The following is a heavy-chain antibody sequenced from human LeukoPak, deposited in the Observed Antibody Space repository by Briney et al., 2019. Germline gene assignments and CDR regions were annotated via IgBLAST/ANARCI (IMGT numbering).Heavy chain of an antibody. CDR3: AILGQLGVFDY. CDR2: IIPIFGTA. V-gene: IGHV1-69*06. D-gene: IGHD7-27*01. CDR1: GGTFSSYA. Sequence: GASVKVSCKASGGTFSSYAISWVRQAPGQGLEWMGGIIPIFGTADYAQKFQGRVTMTEDTSTDTAYMELSSLRSEDTAVYYCAILGQLGVFDYWGQGTLVTVSS. J-gene: IGHJ4*02.